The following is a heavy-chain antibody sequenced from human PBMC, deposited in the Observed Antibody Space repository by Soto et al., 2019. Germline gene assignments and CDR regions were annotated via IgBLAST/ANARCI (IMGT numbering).Heavy chain of an antibody. J-gene: IGHJ5*02. Sequence: PGGSLRLSCAASGFTFSSYSMNWVRQAPGKGLEWVSSISSSSSYIYYADSVKGRFTISRDNAKNSLYLQMNSLRAEDTAVYYCAGGHMITFGGVISTWGQGTLVTVSS. V-gene: IGHV3-21*01. CDR2: ISSSSSYI. CDR3: AGGHMITFGGVIST. CDR1: GFTFSSYS. D-gene: IGHD3-16*01.